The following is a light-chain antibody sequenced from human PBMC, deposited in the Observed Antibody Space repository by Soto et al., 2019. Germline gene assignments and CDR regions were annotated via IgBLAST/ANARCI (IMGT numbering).Light chain of an antibody. Sequence: IQMPQSTSSLSASVRDRVTITCQASQNINNYLNWYQQKPGKAPKLLIYAASSLQSGVPSRFSGSGSGTDFTLTISSLQPEDFATYYCQQLNSYPFAFGGGTKVDIK. CDR2: AAS. V-gene: IGKV1-39*01. CDR3: QQLNSYPFA. CDR1: QNINNY. J-gene: IGKJ4*01.